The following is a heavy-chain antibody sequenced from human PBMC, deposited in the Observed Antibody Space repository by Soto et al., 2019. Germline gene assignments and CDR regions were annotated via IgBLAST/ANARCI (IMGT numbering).Heavy chain of an antibody. CDR2: ISAHNGNT. CDR1: GYTFTSYG. CDR3: ARGSYISSWYSLDY. V-gene: IGHV1-18*04. Sequence: GASVKVSCKAPGYTFTSYGISWVRQAPGQGLEWMGWISAHNGNTDYAQKFQGRVAMTTDTSTSTASMELRSLRSDDTAVYYCARGSYISSWYSLDYWGQGTLVTVYS. D-gene: IGHD6-13*01. J-gene: IGHJ4*02.